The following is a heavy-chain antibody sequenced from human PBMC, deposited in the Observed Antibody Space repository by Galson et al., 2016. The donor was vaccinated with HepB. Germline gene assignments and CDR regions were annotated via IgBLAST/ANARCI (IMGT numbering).Heavy chain of an antibody. D-gene: IGHD3-3*01. CDR2: IGSSGSPI. CDR1: GFTFSKFS. J-gene: IGHJ3*01. CDR3: ARGLYYNSFDL. V-gene: IGHV3-48*02. Sequence: SLRLSCAASGFTFSKFSMDWVRQAPGKGLEWLSHIGSSGSPIYYADSVKGRFTISRDNARDSVWLQMNGLRDDDTAVYYCARGLYYNSFDLWGQGTMVTVSS.